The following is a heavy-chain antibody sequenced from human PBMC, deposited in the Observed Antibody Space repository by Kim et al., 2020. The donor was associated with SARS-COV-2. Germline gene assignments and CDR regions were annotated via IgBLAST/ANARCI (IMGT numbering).Heavy chain of an antibody. V-gene: IGHV3-73*01. J-gene: IGHJ4*02. CDR2: IRSKANSYAT. Sequence: GGSLRLSCAASGFTFSGSAMHWVRQASGKGLEWVGRIRSKANSYATAYAASVKGRFTISRDDSKNTAYLQMNSLKTEDTAVYYCTRHPPTYYDILIGKPGGYWGQGTLVTVSS. CDR3: TRHPPTYYDILIGKPGGY. CDR1: GFTFSGSA. D-gene: IGHD3-9*01.